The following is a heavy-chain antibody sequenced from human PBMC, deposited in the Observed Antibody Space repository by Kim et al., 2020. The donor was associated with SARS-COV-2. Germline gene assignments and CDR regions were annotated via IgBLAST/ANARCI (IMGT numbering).Heavy chain of an antibody. D-gene: IGHD4-17*01. J-gene: IGHJ4*02. V-gene: IGHV2-5*01. Sequence: SPSLKSRLTITKDNSKNQVVLTMTNMDPVDTATYYCAHSGSTVATGGFDYWGQGTLVTVSS. CDR3: AHSGSTVATGGFDY.